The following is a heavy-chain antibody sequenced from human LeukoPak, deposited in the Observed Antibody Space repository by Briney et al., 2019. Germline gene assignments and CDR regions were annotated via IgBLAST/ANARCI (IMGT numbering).Heavy chain of an antibody. CDR1: GFSLSTSGVG. V-gene: IGHV2-5*02. CDR3: AHRVAGSFLDY. J-gene: IGHJ4*02. Sequence: SGPTLVNPTQTLTLTCTFSGFSLSTSGVGVGWIRQPPGKALEWLALIFWDDDKRYSPSLKNRLTITKDTSKNQVVLTVTNMDPVDTATYYCAHRVAGSFLDYWGQGTLVTVSS. D-gene: IGHD1-26*01. CDR2: IFWDDDK.